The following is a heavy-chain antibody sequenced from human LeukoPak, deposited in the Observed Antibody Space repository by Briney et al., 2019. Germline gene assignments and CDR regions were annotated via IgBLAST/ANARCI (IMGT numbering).Heavy chain of an antibody. J-gene: IGHJ4*02. Sequence: SENLSFNASVSSCSITSDYLSWIRQPPGKALEWTGYSHHSGNTTYNPLLESRVTMSVDTSKNQFSLEVSSVTAADTAVYYCARGNAARRSAMAMYHFDYWGQGILVTVSS. CDR2: SHHSGNT. CDR1: SCSITSDY. D-gene: IGHD5-18*01. V-gene: IGHV4-59*08. CDR3: ARGNAARRSAMAMYHFDY.